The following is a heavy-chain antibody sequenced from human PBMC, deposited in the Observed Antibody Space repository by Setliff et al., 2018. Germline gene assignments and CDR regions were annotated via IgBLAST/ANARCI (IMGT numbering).Heavy chain of an antibody. Sequence: GASVKVSCKASGYMFKRYGINWMRQAPGQGFEWMGWISPYNDNTKSAQKFQDRITMTTDTTTSTSYMELRSLRSDDTAVYYCAGRPIALAGYRKGAFDIWGQGTMVTVSS. CDR1: GYMFKRYG. D-gene: IGHD6-19*01. V-gene: IGHV1-18*04. J-gene: IGHJ3*02. CDR2: ISPYNDNT. CDR3: AGRPIALAGYRKGAFDI.